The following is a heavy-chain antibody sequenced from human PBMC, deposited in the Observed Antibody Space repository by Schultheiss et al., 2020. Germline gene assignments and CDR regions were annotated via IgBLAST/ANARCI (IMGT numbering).Heavy chain of an antibody. CDR2: IYYSGST. Sequence: SETLSLTCTVSGGSISSSSYYWGWIRQPPGKGLEWIGSIYYSGSTYYNPSLKSRVTISVDTSKNQFSLKLSSVTAADTAVYYCAREYSSSWEGRNWFDPWGQGTLVTVSS. CDR3: AREYSSSWEGRNWFDP. J-gene: IGHJ5*02. V-gene: IGHV4-39*07. D-gene: IGHD6-13*01. CDR1: GGSISSSSYY.